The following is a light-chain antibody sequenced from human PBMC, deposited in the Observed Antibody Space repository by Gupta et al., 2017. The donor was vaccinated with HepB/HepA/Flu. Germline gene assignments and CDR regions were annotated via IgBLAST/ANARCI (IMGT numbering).Light chain of an antibody. CDR2: KAS. CDR3: QQYSNYWT. J-gene: IGKJ1*01. V-gene: IGKV1-5*03. Sequence: DIQMTQSPSTLSASVGDRVTITCRASQDINNWLAWFQQKPGKAPKLLISKASSLASGVPSRFSGSGSGTEFTLTISSLQPDDFATYYCQQYSNYWTFGQGTKVDIK. CDR1: QDINNW.